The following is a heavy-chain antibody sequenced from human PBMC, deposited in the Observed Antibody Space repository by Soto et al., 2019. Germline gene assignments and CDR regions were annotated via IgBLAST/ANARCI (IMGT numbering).Heavy chain of an antibody. CDR1: GFTFTSHW. CDR3: GREYCSGGSCYSYYYYGMDV. CDR2: INSDGGST. D-gene: IGHD2-15*01. Sequence: GGSLRLSCAASGFTFTSHWMHWVRQAPGKGLVWVSRINSDGGSTSYADSVKGRFTISRDNAKNTLYLQMNSLRAEDTAVYYCGREYCSGGSCYSYYYYGMDVWGQGTTVTVSS. V-gene: IGHV3-74*01. J-gene: IGHJ6*02.